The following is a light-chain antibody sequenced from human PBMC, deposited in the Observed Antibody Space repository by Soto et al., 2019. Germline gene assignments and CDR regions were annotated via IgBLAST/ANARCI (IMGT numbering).Light chain of an antibody. J-gene: IGKJ5*01. V-gene: IGKV1-39*01. CDR1: QSIRNF. CDR3: QQSLTMPIT. CDR2: AAS. Sequence: DIQMTQSPSSLSSSVGDRVTITCRASQSIRNFLNWYQQKPGKAPKVLIYAASSLQSGVPSRFSGSGSRTEFTLTIADLQPDDFGTYYCQQSLTMPITFGHGTRLEIK.